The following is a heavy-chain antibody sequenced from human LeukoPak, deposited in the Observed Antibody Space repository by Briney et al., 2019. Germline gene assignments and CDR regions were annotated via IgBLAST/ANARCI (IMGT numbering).Heavy chain of an antibody. CDR3: ARDFLGLNGGY. CDR1: RFTVNSNY. V-gene: IGHV3-66*01. J-gene: IGHJ4*02. Sequence: PAGSLCLSSAAARFTVNSNYMSWVRPAPGKGLEWVIITYSGGSTYYPNSVKGRFTISRDNSKTTLYLQMNSLRAEDTAVYYSARDFLGLNGGYWGQGTLVTVSS. D-gene: IGHD2/OR15-2a*01. CDR2: TYSGGST.